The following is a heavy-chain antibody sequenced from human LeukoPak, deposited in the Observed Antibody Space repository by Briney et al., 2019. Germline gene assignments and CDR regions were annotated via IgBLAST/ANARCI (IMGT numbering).Heavy chain of an antibody. CDR2: INPSGGST. Sequence: ASVKVSCKASENTFTNYYMHWVRQAPGQGLEWMGIINPSGGSTSYAQKFQGRVTMTRDTSTSTVYMELSSLRSEDTAVYYCASLMVRGEGDLDYWGQGTLVTVSS. D-gene: IGHD3-10*01. CDR3: ASLMVRGEGDLDY. CDR1: ENTFTNYY. V-gene: IGHV1-46*01. J-gene: IGHJ4*02.